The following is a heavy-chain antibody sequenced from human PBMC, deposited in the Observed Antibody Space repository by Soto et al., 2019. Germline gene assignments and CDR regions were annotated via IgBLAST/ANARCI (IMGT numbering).Heavy chain of an antibody. CDR3: ARAYYDVLTGYCY. CDR2: IYSGGST. V-gene: IGHV3-66*01. J-gene: IGHJ4*02. D-gene: IGHD3-9*01. Sequence: EVQLVESGGGSVQPGGSLRLSCAASGFTVSSNYMSWVRQAPGKGLAWVSVIYSGGSTYYADSVKGRFTVSRDNSKDTRYLPMNSLSDEDSAVYYCARAYYDVLTGYCYWGQGTPVTVS. CDR1: GFTVSSNY.